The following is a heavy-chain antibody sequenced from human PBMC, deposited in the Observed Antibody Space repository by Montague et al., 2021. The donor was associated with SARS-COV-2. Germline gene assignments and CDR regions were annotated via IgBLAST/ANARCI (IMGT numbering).Heavy chain of an antibody. CDR3: ARIVGECSCDSCYAVR. Sequence: SETLSLTCAVSGASTNSNSYYWGWIRQPPGQGLDWIGSFYYTGYTCYTPSLKSRDTISGDTSKNQFSLKLTSVTAADTAVYYCARIVGECSCDSCYAVRWGQGTVVTVSS. CDR1: GASTNSNSYY. V-gene: IGHV4-39*01. D-gene: IGHD2-2*01. CDR2: FYYTGYT. J-gene: IGHJ4*02.